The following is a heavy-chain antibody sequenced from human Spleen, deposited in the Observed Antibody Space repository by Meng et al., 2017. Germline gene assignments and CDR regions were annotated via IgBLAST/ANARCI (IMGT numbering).Heavy chain of an antibody. V-gene: IGHV3-53*04. CDR2: IYSGGST. CDR3: ARDCPSRIAVAGIISFGMDV. CDR1: GFTVSSNY. Sequence: GGSLRLSCAASGFTVSSNYMSWVRQAPGKGLEWVSVIYSGGSTYYADSVKGRFTISRHNSKNTLYLQMNSLRAEDTAVYYCARDCPSRIAVAGIISFGMDVWGQGTTVTVSS. J-gene: IGHJ6*02. D-gene: IGHD6-19*01.